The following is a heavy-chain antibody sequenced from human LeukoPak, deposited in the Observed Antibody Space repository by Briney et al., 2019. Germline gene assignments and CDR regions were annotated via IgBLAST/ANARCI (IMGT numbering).Heavy chain of an antibody. J-gene: IGHJ4*02. V-gene: IGHV3-23*01. CDR1: GFNFSSYA. CDR2: ISGSGGST. Sequence: GRTLRLPCAASGFNFSSYAMSWLRQAPGKGLDGVSAISGSGGSTYYADSVKGRFTISRDNSKNTLYLQMNSLRAEDTAVYYCAKGVAAAGTNYFDYWGQGTLVTVSS. CDR3: AKGVAAAGTNYFDY. D-gene: IGHD6-13*01.